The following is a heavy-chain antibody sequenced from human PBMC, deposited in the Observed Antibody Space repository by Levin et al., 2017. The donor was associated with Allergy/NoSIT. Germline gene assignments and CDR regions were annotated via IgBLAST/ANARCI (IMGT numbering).Heavy chain of an antibody. CDR2: ISGSGAET. D-gene: IGHD3-16*01. V-gene: IGHV3-23*01. CDR3: AKCPDYSLYSVGTTFDH. Sequence: GGSLRLSCAASGFAFSSYAMTWVRLAPGRGLEWVSLISGSGAETFYGDSVRGRFSISRDNSRSTLFLQLDSLRGEDTAVYFCAKCPDYSLYSVGTTFDHWGQGTLVTVSS. J-gene: IGHJ4*02. CDR1: GFAFSSYA.